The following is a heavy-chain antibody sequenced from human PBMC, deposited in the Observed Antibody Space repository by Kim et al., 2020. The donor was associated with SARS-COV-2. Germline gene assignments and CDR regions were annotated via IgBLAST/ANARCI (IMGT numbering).Heavy chain of an antibody. Sequence: EQKFQERVTITRDMSTSTAYMELSSLRSEDTAVYYCAARPEYSSSAGFDYWGQGTLVTVSS. D-gene: IGHD6-6*01. V-gene: IGHV1-58*01. J-gene: IGHJ4*02. CDR3: AARPEYSSSAGFDY.